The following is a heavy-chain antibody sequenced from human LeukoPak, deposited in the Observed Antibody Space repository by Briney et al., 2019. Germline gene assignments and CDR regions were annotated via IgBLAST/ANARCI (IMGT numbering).Heavy chain of an antibody. CDR2: ISSSGSTI. J-gene: IGHJ4*02. CDR1: GFTFSSYE. D-gene: IGHD6-19*01. Sequence: GGSLRLSCAASGFTFSSYEMHWVRQAPGKGLEWVSYISSSGSTIYYADSVKGRFTISRDNAKNSLYLQMNSLRAEDTAVYYCARGVGQWLVRYYFDYWGQGTLVTVSS. V-gene: IGHV3-48*03. CDR3: ARGVGQWLVRYYFDY.